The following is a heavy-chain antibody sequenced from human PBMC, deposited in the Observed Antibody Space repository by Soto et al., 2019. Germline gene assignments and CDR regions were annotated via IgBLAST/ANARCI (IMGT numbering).Heavy chain of an antibody. D-gene: IGHD3-10*01. CDR3: ATQYGSGRDYYYGMDV. Sequence: QVQLVQSGAEVKKPGASVKVSCKASGYTFTSYGISWVRQAPGQGLEWMGWISAYNGNTNYAQKLQDRVTMTTDTSTSTAYMELRSLRSDDTAVYYCATQYGSGRDYYYGMDVWGQGTTVTVSS. CDR2: ISAYNGNT. V-gene: IGHV1-18*01. J-gene: IGHJ6*02. CDR1: GYTFTSYG.